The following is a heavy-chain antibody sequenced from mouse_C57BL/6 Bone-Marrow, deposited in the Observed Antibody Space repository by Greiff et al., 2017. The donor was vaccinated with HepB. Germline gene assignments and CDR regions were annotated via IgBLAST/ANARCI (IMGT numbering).Heavy chain of an antibody. J-gene: IGHJ3*01. CDR1: GYTFTGYW. CDR3: ARAGRIYYGPWFAY. CDR2: ILPGSGST. Sequence: QVQLQQSGAELMKPGASVKLSCKATGYTFTGYWIEWVKQRPGHGLEWIGEILPGSGSTNYNEKFKGNATFTADTSSNTAYMQLSSLTTEDSAIYYCARAGRIYYGPWFAYWGQGTLVTVSA. V-gene: IGHV1-9*01. D-gene: IGHD2-1*01.